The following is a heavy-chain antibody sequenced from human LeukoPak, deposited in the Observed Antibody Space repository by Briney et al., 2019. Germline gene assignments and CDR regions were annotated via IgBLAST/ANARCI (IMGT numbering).Heavy chain of an antibody. J-gene: IGHJ4*02. V-gene: IGHV3-53*01. Sequence: GGSLRLSCAASGFTVSNNYMSWLRQAPGKGLEWVSITYSDSNTNYADSVKGRFTISRDTSQNTLSLQMNSLRAEDTAVYYCAKDPNCSGGSCYLTYFDYWGQGTLVTVSS. CDR2: TYSDSNT. CDR3: AKDPNCSGGSCYLTYFDY. CDR1: GFTVSNNY. D-gene: IGHD2-15*01.